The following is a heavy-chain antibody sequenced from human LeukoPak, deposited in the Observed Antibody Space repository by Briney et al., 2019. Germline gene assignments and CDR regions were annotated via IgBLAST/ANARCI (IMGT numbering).Heavy chain of an antibody. J-gene: IGHJ3*02. Sequence: PSETLSLTCAVYGGSFSGYYWSWIRQPPGKGLEWIGEINHSGSTNYNPSLKSRVTISVDTSKNQFSLKLSSVTAADTAVYYCARGRRWLVPGAFDIWGQGTMVTVSS. CDR3: ARGRRWLVPGAFDI. V-gene: IGHV4-34*01. CDR2: INHSGST. D-gene: IGHD6-19*01. CDR1: GGSFSGYY.